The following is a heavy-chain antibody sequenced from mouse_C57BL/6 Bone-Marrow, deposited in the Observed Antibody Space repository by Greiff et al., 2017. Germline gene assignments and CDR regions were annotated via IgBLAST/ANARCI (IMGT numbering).Heavy chain of an antibody. J-gene: IGHJ3*01. CDR1: GFTFSDYG. CDR3: ARDYYGSRAWFAY. Sequence: EVHLVESGGGLVKPGGSLKLSCAASGFTFSDYGMHWVRQAPEKGLEWVAYISSGSSTIYYADTVKGRFTISRDNAKNTLFLQMTSLSSEDTAMYYCARDYYGSRAWFAYWGQGTLVTVSA. V-gene: IGHV5-17*01. CDR2: ISSGSSTI. D-gene: IGHD1-1*01.